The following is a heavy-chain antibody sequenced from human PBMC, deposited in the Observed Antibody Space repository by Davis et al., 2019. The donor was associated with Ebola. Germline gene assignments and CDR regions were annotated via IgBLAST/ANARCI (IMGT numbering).Heavy chain of an antibody. Sequence: GESLKISCAASGFTFSSYAMHWVRQAPGKGLEWVAVISYDGSNKYYADSVKGRFTISRDNSKNTLYLQMNSLRAEDTAVYYCASTGGYYYYYGMDVWGQVTTVTVSS. CDR1: GFTFSSYA. CDR2: ISYDGSNK. CDR3: ASTGGYYYYYGMDV. V-gene: IGHV3-30-3*01. D-gene: IGHD2-8*02. J-gene: IGHJ6*02.